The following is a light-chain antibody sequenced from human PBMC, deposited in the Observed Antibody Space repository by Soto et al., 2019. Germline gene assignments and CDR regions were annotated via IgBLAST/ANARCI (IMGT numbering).Light chain of an antibody. CDR1: QDVSSY. Sequence: AIRMTQSPSSFSASTGDRVTITCRASQDVSSYLAWYQQKPGKAPKVLIYGASTLQSGVPPRFSGGGSGTDFHLPISRLQAEDFANYYRQEYHSYPRTFGQGTQVESK. CDR3: QEYHSYPRT. CDR2: GAS. V-gene: IGKV1-8*01. J-gene: IGKJ1*01.